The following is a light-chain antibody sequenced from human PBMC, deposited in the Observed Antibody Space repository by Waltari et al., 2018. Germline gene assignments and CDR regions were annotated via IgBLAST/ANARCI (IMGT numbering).Light chain of an antibody. CDR3: QQSNNFPLT. Sequence: TCRASQDISSGLAWYQKKPGRVPKLLIYAASSLQSGVPSRFSGSGSGTDFTLTISSLQPEDFATYYCQQSNNFPLTFGGGTKVEVK. CDR1: QDISSG. V-gene: IGKV1-12*01. CDR2: AAS. J-gene: IGKJ4*01.